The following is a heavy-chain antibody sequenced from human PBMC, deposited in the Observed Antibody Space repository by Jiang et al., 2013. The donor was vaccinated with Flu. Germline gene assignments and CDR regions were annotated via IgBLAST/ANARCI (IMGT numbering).Heavy chain of an antibody. CDR3: ARIPAGATADYYYYGMDV. Sequence: DKYYSTSLKTRLTISKDTSKNQVVLTMTNMDPVDTATYYCARIPAGATADYYYYGMDVWGKGTTVTVSS. V-gene: IGHV2-70*01. J-gene: IGHJ6*04. D-gene: IGHD1-26*01. CDR2: DK.